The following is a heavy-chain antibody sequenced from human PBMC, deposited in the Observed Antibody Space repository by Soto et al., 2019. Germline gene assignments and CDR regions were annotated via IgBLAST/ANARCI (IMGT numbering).Heavy chain of an antibody. CDR3: ARSMYYSDGSNYSPFDY. CDR1: GGSVSSGNYY. CDR2: FYYTGST. D-gene: IGHD3-22*01. V-gene: IGHV4-61*01. J-gene: IGHJ4*02. Sequence: TLSRTCTVSGGSVSSGNYYWSWIRQPPGKGLEWIGYFYYTGSTNYNPSLKSRVTISIDASKNQFSLRLSSVTAADTAVYYCARSMYYSDGSNYSPFDYWGQGTLVTVSS.